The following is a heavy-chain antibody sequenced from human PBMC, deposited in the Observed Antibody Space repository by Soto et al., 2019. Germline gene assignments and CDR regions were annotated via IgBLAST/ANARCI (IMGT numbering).Heavy chain of an antibody. J-gene: IGHJ6*02. CDR1: GFTFRSYS. V-gene: IGHV3-48*02. CDR3: ARVYGFYYGVAV. Sequence: PGGSLRLSCAASGFTFRSYSMNWVRQAPGKGLEWVSYISSSTSIIYYADSVKGRFTISRDNAKNSLYLQMNSLRDEDTGVYYCARVYGFYYGVAVWGQGTTVTVSS. D-gene: IGHD2-2*02. CDR2: ISSSTSII.